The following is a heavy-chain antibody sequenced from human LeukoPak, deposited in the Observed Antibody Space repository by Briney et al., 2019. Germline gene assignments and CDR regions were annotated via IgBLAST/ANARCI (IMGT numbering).Heavy chain of an antibody. CDR1: GYSISSGYY. J-gene: IGHJ4*02. CDR3: ARDIWLQVFDY. Sequence: SETLSLTCAVSGYSISSGYYWGWIRQPPGKGLEWIGGIYHSGSTYYNPSLKSRVTISVDTSKNQFSLKLSSVTAADTAVYYCARDIWLQVFDYWGQGTLVTVSS. V-gene: IGHV4-38-2*02. D-gene: IGHD5-24*01. CDR2: IYHSGST.